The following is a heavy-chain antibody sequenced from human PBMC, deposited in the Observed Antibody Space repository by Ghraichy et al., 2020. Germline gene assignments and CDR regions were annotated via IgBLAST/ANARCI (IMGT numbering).Heavy chain of an antibody. CDR2: IKQDGSEK. CDR1: GFTFSSYW. J-gene: IGHJ3*02. D-gene: IGHD4-11*01. V-gene: IGHV3-7*03. Sequence: GGSLLSCAASGFTFSSYWMSWVRQAPGKGLEWVANIKQDGSEKYYVDSVKGRFTISRDNAKNSLYLQMNSLRAEDTAVYYCARRLQPPNAFDIWGQGTMVTVSS. CDR3: ARRLQPPNAFDI.